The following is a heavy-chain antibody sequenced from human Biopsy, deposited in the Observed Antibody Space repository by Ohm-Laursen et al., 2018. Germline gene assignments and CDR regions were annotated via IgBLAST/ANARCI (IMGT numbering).Heavy chain of an antibody. CDR1: GDSLTSGPEN. Sequence: SETLSLTCAVSGDSLTSGPENWSWIRQSPGQGLEYIGFIYSGGNTNYNPSLKNRVTMSVDTSKNQFYLKLYPVTAADTAVYYCARGRRTSGWPYFDNWGQGALVIASP. CDR3: ARGRRTSGWPYFDN. V-gene: IGHV4-61*01. D-gene: IGHD6-19*01. J-gene: IGHJ4*02. CDR2: IYSGGNT.